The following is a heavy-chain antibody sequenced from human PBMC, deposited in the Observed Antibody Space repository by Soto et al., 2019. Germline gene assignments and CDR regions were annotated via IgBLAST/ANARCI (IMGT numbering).Heavy chain of an antibody. D-gene: IGHD3-10*01. V-gene: IGHV4-34*01. CDR3: ASYYYGSGRRYYYCYYGMDV. Sequence: HSETLSLTCSVCGGSFSGYYWSWIRQPPGKGLEWIGEINHSGSTNYNPSLKSRVTISVDTSKNQFSLKLSSVTAADTAVYYCASYYYGSGRRYYYCYYGMDVWGQGTTVTVSS. CDR2: INHSGST. CDR1: GGSFSGYY. J-gene: IGHJ6*02.